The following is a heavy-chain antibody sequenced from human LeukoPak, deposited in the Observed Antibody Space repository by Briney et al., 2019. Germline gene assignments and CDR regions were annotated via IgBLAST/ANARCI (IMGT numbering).Heavy chain of an antibody. CDR1: GYTFTSYD. J-gene: IGHJ4*02. CDR3: ARFYYDILTGHRYFDY. Sequence: GASVKVSCKASGYTFTSYDINWVRQATGQGLEWMGWMNPNSGNTGYAQKFQGRVTMTRNTSISTAYMELSSLRSEDTAVYYCARFYYDILTGHRYFDYWGQGTLVTVSS. V-gene: IGHV1-8*01. D-gene: IGHD3-9*01. CDR2: MNPNSGNT.